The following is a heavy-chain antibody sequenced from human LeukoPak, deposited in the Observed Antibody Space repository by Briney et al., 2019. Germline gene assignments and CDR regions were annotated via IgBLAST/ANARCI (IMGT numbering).Heavy chain of an antibody. V-gene: IGHV4-59*01. CDR1: GDSISSSY. D-gene: IGHD3-22*01. Sequence: SETLSLTCTVSGDSISSSYWSWIRQAPGKTLVGIGYIYYTGTTSYNPSLKSRVTMSIDTSKNQFSLNLNSVTAADTAVYYCARGFYDSSGYSNCFDPWGEGTLVTVSS. J-gene: IGHJ5*02. CDR2: IYYTGTT. CDR3: ARGFYDSSGYSNCFDP.